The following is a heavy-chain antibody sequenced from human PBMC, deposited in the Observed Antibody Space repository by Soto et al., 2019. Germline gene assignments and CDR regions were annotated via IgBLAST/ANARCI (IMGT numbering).Heavy chain of an antibody. CDR3: ARHGFGPLHGLVDV. J-gene: IGHJ6*02. CDR2: INYDGYS. Sequence: QVQLQESGPGLVKPSETLSLTCTVSGGSITNYYCSWFRQPPGKGLEWIGYINYDGYSAYNLSLKRRGTLSMDASNTQFSLMLVSVTATDTAVYYCARHGFGPLHGLVDVWGPGTTVIVSS. CDR1: GGSITNYY. D-gene: IGHD3-10*01. V-gene: IGHV4-59*08.